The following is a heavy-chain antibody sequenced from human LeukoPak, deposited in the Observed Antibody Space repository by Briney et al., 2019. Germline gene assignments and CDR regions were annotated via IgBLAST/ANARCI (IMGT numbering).Heavy chain of an antibody. Sequence: AASVKVSCKASGGTFSSYAISWVRQAPGQGLEWMGGIIPIFGTANYAQKFQGRVTITADESTSTAYMELSSLRSEDTAVYYCARDFPRSWSWYLDYWGQGTLVTVSS. J-gene: IGHJ4*02. CDR2: IIPIFGTA. CDR3: ARDFPRSWSWYLDY. D-gene: IGHD6-13*01. V-gene: IGHV1-69*01. CDR1: GGTFSSYA.